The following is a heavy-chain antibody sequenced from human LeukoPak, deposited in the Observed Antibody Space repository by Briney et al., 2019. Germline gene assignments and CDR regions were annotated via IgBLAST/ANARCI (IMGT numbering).Heavy chain of an antibody. CDR3: ARRSEQTPYFEY. Sequence: GASVKVSCKASGYTFTSYDINWVRQATGQGLEWMGWMNPNSGNTGYAQKFQGRVTITRNTSISTAYMELSSLGSEDTAVYYCARRSEQTPYFEYWGQGTLVTVSS. D-gene: IGHD2-15*01. J-gene: IGHJ4*02. V-gene: IGHV1-8*03. CDR1: GYTFTSYD. CDR2: MNPNSGNT.